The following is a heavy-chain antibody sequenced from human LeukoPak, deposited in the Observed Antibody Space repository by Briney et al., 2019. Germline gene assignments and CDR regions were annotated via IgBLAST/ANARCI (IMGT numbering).Heavy chain of an antibody. CDR2: IYYSGST. J-gene: IGHJ4*02. CDR1: GGSISSGGYY. D-gene: IGHD1-7*01. Sequence: SETLSLTCTVSGGSISSGGYYWSWIRQHPGKGLEWIGYIYYSGSTYYNPSLKSRVTISVDTSKNQFSLKLSSVTAADTAVYYCARLPPDLTGTEYYFDYWGQGTLVTVSS. CDR3: ARLPPDLTGTEYYFDY. V-gene: IGHV4-61*08.